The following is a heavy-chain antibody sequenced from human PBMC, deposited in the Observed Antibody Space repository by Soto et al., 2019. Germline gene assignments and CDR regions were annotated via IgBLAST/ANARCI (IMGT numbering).Heavy chain of an antibody. D-gene: IGHD2-2*01. CDR2: IIPIFGTA. V-gene: IGHV1-69*01. CDR1: GGTFSSYA. Sequence: QVQLVQSGAEVKKPGSSVKVSCKASGGTFSSYAISWVRQAPGQGLEWMGGIIPIFGTANYAQKFQGRVKITADESTSTAYMELSSLRSEDTAVYYCASTHCSSTSCPLHYYYYGMDVWGQGTTVTVSS. CDR3: ASTHCSSTSCPLHYYYYGMDV. J-gene: IGHJ6*02.